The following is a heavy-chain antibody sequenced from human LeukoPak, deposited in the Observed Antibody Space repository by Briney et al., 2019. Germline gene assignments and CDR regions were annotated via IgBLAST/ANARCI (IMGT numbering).Heavy chain of an antibody. CDR2: ISGSGGST. J-gene: IGHJ4*02. CDR3: AHWGVVPAAIRIRFDY. CDR1: GFTFSSYA. V-gene: IGHV3-23*01. D-gene: IGHD2-2*02. Sequence: GGSLRLSCAASGFTFSSYAMNWVRQAPGKGLEWVSAISGSGGSTYYADSVKGRFTVSRDNSKNTLYLQMNSLRAEDTAVYYCAHWGVVPAAIRIRFDYWGQGTLVTVSS.